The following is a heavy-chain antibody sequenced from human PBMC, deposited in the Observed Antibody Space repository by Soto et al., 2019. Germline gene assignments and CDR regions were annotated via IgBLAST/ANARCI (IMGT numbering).Heavy chain of an antibody. J-gene: IGHJ5*02. CDR2: ISAYNGNT. CDR1: GYTFTSYG. CDR3: ARDWLSVLMVYAQNGTNWFDP. V-gene: IGHV1-18*01. D-gene: IGHD2-8*01. Sequence: AASVKVSCKASGYTFTSYGISWVRQAPGQGLEWMGWISAYNGNTNYAQKLQGRVTMTTDTSTSTAYMELRSLRSDDTAVYYCARDWLSVLMVYAQNGTNWFDPWGQGTLVTVSS.